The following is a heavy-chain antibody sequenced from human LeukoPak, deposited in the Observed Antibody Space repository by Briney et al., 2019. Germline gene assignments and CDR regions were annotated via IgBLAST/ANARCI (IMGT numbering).Heavy chain of an antibody. CDR2: IYYSGST. D-gene: IGHD3-10*01. CDR3: AGTPTYGSGSYYRIDY. Sequence: KTSETLSLTCTVSGGSISNYYWNSIRQPPGKGLEWIGYIYYSGSTNYNPSLKSRVTISVDTSKNQFSLKLSSVTAADTAVYYCAGTPTYGSGSYYRIDYRGQGTLVTVSS. V-gene: IGHV4-59*01. CDR1: GGSISNYY. J-gene: IGHJ4*02.